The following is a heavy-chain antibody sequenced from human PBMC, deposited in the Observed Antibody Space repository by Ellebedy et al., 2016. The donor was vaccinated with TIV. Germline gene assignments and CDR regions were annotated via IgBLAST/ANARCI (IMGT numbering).Heavy chain of an antibody. CDR2: INPNSGGT. Sequence: AASVKVSCKASGYTFTNYGITWVRQAPGQGLEWLGWINPNSGGTNYAEKFQSRVTMTRDTSISTAYMELSSLRSDDKAVYYCTSYIVLDYWGQGTLVTVSS. J-gene: IGHJ4*02. V-gene: IGHV1-2*02. CDR1: GYTFTNYG. CDR3: TSYIVLDY. D-gene: IGHD1-26*01.